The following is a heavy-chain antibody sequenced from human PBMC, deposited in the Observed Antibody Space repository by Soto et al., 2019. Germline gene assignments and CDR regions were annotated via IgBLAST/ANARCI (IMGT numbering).Heavy chain of an antibody. CDR2: ISSSSSTI. D-gene: IGHD6-13*01. CDR1: GFTFSSYS. J-gene: IGHJ6*02. V-gene: IGHV3-48*01. Sequence: EVQLVESGGGLVQPGGSLRLSCAASGFTFSSYSMNWVRQAPGKGLEWVSYISSSSSTIYYADSVKGRFTISRDNAKNSLYLQMNSLRAEDTAVYHCARDRGYSSSWYGAGDYYYYGMDVWGQGTTVTVSS. CDR3: ARDRGYSSSWYGAGDYYYYGMDV.